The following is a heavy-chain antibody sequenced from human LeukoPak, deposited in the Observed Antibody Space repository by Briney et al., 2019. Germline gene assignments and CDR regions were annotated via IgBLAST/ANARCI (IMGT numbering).Heavy chain of an antibody. V-gene: IGHV3-11*01. D-gene: IGHD5-24*01. CDR2: ISSSGSTI. Sequence: GGSLRLSCAATGFTISDYYMSWIRQAPGKGLEWVSYISSSGSTIYYADSVKGRFTISRDNAKNSLYLQMNSLRAEDTAVYYCARVSANGYNHDAFDIWGQGTMVTVSS. J-gene: IGHJ3*02. CDR1: GFTISDYY. CDR3: ARVSANGYNHDAFDI.